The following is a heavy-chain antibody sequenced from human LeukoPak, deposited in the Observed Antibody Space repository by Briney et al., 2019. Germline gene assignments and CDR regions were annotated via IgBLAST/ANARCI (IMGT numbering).Heavy chain of an antibody. J-gene: IGHJ4*02. Sequence: ASVKVSCKASGGTFSSYAIRWMRQAPGQGLEWMGGIIPIFGTANYAQKFQGRVTITADESTSTAYMELSSLRSEDTAVYYCASNLPKHDFWSSRPFDYWGQGTLVTVSS. CDR2: IIPIFGTA. CDR1: GGTFSSYA. D-gene: IGHD3-3*01. CDR3: ASNLPKHDFWSSRPFDY. V-gene: IGHV1-69*13.